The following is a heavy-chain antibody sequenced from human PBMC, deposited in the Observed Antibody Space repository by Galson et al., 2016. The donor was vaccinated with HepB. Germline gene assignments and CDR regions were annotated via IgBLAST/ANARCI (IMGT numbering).Heavy chain of an antibody. Sequence: SLRLSCAASGFTFSSYGMHWVRQAPGKGPEWVSVIWHDGSNEYYADSVKGRFTISRDNSKNTLYLQMNSPRAEDTAVYYCARVMSSGWGQFFDYWGQGTLVTVSS. CDR2: IWHDGSNE. V-gene: IGHV3-33*01. CDR1: GFTFSSYG. D-gene: IGHD6-19*01. J-gene: IGHJ4*02. CDR3: ARVMSSGWGQFFDY.